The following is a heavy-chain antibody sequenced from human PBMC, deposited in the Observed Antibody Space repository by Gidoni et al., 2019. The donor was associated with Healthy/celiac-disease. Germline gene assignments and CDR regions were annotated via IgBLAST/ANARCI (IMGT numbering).Heavy chain of an antibody. CDR1: EGTFSSYS. CDR3: ARGGENTAMVRTGGYYYGMDV. CDR2: IIPIFGTA. D-gene: IGHD5-18*01. Sequence: HVQLVQSGSDVKKPGTAVTVCCKASEGTFSSYSIQWMTQAPGQGLEWRGGIIPIFGTANYAQKFQGRVTIHAAEFTSSAYLELSSLRSEDTAVSYCARGGENTAMVRTGGYYYGMDVWGQGTTVTVSS. V-gene: IGHV1-69*01. J-gene: IGHJ6*02.